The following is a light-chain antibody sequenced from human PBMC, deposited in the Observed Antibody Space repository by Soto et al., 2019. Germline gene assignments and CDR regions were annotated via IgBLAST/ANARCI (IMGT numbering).Light chain of an antibody. J-gene: IGLJ1*01. CDR2: DVS. Sequence: QSALTQPASVSGSPGQSITISCTGNSSDIGGYNYVSWYQQHPGKAPKLMIYDVSNRPSGVSNRFSGSKSGNTASLTISGLQAEDEGDYYCNSYTSSSTPDVFGTGTKLTVL. V-gene: IGLV2-14*01. CDR1: SSDIGGYNY. CDR3: NSYTSSSTPDV.